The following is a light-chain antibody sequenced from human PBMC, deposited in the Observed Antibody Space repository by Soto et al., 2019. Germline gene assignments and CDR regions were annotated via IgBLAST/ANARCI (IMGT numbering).Light chain of an antibody. J-gene: IGLJ1*01. CDR1: SSDIGDYDY. CDR3: NSYATGSTRV. CDR2: EVS. V-gene: IGLV2-14*01. Sequence: QSVLTQPASVSVSPGQSITISCTGSSSDIGDYDYVSWYQQHPGKAPKVLISEVSNRPSGVSNRFSGSKSGNTASLTISGLQAEDEADYYCNSYATGSTRVFGTGTKVTVL.